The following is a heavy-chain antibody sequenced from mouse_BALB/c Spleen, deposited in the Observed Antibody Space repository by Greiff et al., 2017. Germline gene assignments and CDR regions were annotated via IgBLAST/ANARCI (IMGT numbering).Heavy chain of an antibody. CDR3: ARTYYGNGYAMDY. V-gene: IGHV14-3*02. J-gene: IGHJ4*01. D-gene: IGHD2-10*01. CDR1: GFNIKDTY. Sequence: EVKLQESGAELVKPGASVKLSCTASGFNIKDTYMHWVKQRPEQGLEWIGRIDPANGNTKYDPKFQGKATITADTSSNTAYLQLSSLTSEDTAVYYCARTYYGNGYAMDYWGQGTSVTVSS. CDR2: IDPANGNT.